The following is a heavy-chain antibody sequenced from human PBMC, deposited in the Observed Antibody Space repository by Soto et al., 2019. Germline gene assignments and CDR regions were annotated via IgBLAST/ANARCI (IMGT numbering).Heavy chain of an antibody. CDR1: GGSFSGYY. D-gene: IGHD2-2*02. J-gene: IGHJ4*02. V-gene: IGHV4-34*01. CDR2: INHSGST. CDR3: ASSFTVPAAIGY. Sequence: SETLSLTCAVYGGSFSGYYCSWIRQPPGKGLEWIGEINHSGSTNYNPSLKSRVTISVDTSKNQFSLKLSSVTAADTAVYYCASSFTVPAAIGYWGQGTLVTVSS.